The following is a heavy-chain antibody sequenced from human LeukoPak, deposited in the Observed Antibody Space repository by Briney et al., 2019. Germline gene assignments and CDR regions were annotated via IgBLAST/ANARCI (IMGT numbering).Heavy chain of an antibody. V-gene: IGHV1-69*13. CDR3: ASPGPAAPYFDY. J-gene: IGHJ4*02. Sequence: ASVKVSCKASGGTFSSYAISWVRQAPGQGLEWMGGIIPIFGTANYAQKFQGRVTITADESTSTAYMELSSLRSEDTAVYYCASPGPAAPYFDYWGQGTLVTVSS. CDR1: GGTFSSYA. CDR2: IIPIFGTA. D-gene: IGHD2-2*01.